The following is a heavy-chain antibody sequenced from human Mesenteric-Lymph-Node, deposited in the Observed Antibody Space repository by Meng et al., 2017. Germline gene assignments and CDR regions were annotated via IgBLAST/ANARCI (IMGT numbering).Heavy chain of an antibody. CDR1: GGSISSSSYY. J-gene: IGHJ4*02. V-gene: IGHV4-39*07. D-gene: IGHD3-16*01. CDR3: VCAGLGPFDY. Sequence: SETLSLTCTVSGGSISSSSYYWGWHRQPPGKGLEWIGSIYYSGSTYYNPSLKSRVTISVDTSKNQFSMKLSSVTAADTAVYYCVCAGLGPFDYWGQGTLVTVSS. CDR2: IYYSGST.